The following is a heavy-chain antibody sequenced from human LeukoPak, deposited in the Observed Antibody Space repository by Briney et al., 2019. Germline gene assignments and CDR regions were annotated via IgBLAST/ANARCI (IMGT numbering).Heavy chain of an antibody. CDR1: GYTFTGYY. J-gene: IGHJ4*02. D-gene: IGHD2-15*01. CDR3: AKGMVVGGATARFDY. V-gene: IGHV1-46*01. CDR2: INPSGGST. Sequence: ASVKVSCKASGYTFTGYYMHWVRQAPGQGLEWMGIINPSGGSTSYAQKFQGRVTMTRDTSTSTVYMELTSLRSEDTDGCYCAKGMVVGGATARFDYLGQGTMVTVSS.